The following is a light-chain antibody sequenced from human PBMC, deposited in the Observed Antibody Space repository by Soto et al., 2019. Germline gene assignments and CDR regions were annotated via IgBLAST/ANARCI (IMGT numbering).Light chain of an antibody. V-gene: IGKV3-11*01. CDR1: QSVSGS. CDR2: DTS. Sequence: EIVLTQSPATLSLSPGERASLSCRASQSVSGSLAWYQQKPGQAPRLLIYDTSNRATGIPARFSGRGSGTGFTLTISSLEPEDFALYYCQQRSSWPRVTFGQGTRLEIK. J-gene: IGKJ5*01. CDR3: QQRSSWPRVT.